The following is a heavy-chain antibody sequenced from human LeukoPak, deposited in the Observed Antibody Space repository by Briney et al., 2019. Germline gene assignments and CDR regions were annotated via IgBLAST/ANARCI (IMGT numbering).Heavy chain of an antibody. Sequence: GGSLRLSCTASGFTFRTYAMNWVRQAPGKGLEWLSGISGSGNGTYYADSVKGRFIISRDNSKNTVYLQMNSLTVEDTATYYCAKRTMSAFDSWGQGTLLIVSS. J-gene: IGHJ4*02. CDR1: GFTFRTYA. CDR2: ISGSGNGT. V-gene: IGHV3-23*01. CDR3: AKRTMSAFDS.